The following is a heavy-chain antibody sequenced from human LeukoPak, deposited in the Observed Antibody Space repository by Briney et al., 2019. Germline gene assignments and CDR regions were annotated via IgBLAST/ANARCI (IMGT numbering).Heavy chain of an antibody. D-gene: IGHD3-10*01. Sequence: GGSLRLSCAAPGFTFSSFGMNWVRQAPGKGLEWVSYISYSGSLTDHADSVKGRFTISRDNAKNSPYLQLNSLRDEDTAVYLCAKVIRGGYGMDVWGQGTTVTVSS. CDR1: GFTFSSFG. J-gene: IGHJ6*02. CDR2: ISYSGSLT. V-gene: IGHV3-48*02. CDR3: AKVIRGGYGMDV.